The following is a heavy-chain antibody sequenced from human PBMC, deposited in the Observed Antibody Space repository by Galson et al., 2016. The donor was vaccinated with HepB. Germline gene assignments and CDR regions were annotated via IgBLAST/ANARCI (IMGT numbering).Heavy chain of an antibody. CDR3: AKPFNDHDSSGYYVDY. CDR2: ISYDGTHE. Sequence: SLRLSCAASGFSFNNFAIHWVRQTPGKGLEWVAVISYDGTHEYYADSVRGRFTISRDNSKTTVYLQMNSLRAEDTAVYFCAKPFNDHDSSGYYVDYWGQGTLVTVSS. J-gene: IGHJ4*02. D-gene: IGHD3-22*01. CDR1: GFSFNNFA. V-gene: IGHV3-30*18.